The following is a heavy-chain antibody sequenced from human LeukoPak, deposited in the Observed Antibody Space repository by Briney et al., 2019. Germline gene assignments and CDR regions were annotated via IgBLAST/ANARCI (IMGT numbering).Heavy chain of an antibody. CDR3: ARETTEYYFDY. CDR2: IWYDGSNK. J-gene: IGHJ4*02. Sequence: GRSLRLSCAASGFTFSSYGMHWVRQAPGKGLEWVAVIWYDGSNKYYADSVKGRFTISRDNSKNTLYLQMNSLRAGDTAVYYCARETTEYYFDYWGQGTLVTVSS. CDR1: GFTFSSYG. D-gene: IGHD4-17*01. V-gene: IGHV3-33*01.